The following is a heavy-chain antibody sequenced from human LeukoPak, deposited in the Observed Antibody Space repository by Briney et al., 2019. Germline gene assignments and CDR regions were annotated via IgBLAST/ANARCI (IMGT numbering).Heavy chain of an antibody. D-gene: IGHD3-22*01. Sequence: SETLSLTCTVSGGSISSSSYYWSWIRQPAGKGLEWIGRIYTSGSTNYNPSLKSRATTSVDTSKNQFSLKLSSVTAADTAVYYCARDYTYYYDSSGGLDIWGQGTMVTVSS. CDR3: ARDYTYYYDSSGGLDI. V-gene: IGHV4-61*02. J-gene: IGHJ3*02. CDR2: IYTSGST. CDR1: GGSISSSSYY.